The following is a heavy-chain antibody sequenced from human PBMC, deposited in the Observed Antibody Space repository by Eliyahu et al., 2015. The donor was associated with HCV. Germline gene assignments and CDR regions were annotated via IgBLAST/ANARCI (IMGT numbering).Heavy chain of an antibody. J-gene: IGHJ6*02. CDR3: ARADDRFAMDV. Sequence: QVQLVESGGGVVQPGGSLRLSCAASGFTFTVSGMHWVRQAPGKGLEWVAVSWYDGTEKFHADSVKGRFTISRDNSNNTLFLQMNSLRGEDTAVYYCARADDRFAMDVWGRGTTVTVSS. CDR1: GFTFTVSG. V-gene: IGHV3-33*01. CDR2: SWYDGTEK.